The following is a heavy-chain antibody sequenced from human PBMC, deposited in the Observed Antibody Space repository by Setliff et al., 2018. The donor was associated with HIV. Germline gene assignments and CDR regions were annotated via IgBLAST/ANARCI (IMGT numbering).Heavy chain of an antibody. Sequence: SETLSLTCTVSGGSISSSSYYWGWSRQPPGKGLEWIGSIYYSGSTYYNPSLKSRVTISVDTSKNQFSLKLSSVTAADTAVYYCAVQVSKSYTFGGFDPWGQGTLVTVSS. CDR2: IYYSGST. J-gene: IGHJ5*02. D-gene: IGHD3-10*01. CDR3: AVQVSKSYTFGGFDP. V-gene: IGHV4-39*01. CDR1: GGSISSSSYY.